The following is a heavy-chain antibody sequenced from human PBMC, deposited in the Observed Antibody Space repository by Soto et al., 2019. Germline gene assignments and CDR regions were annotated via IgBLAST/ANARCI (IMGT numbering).Heavy chain of an antibody. J-gene: IGHJ6*03. D-gene: IGHD3-10*01. Sequence: SQTLSLTCAISGDSVSSNSAAWNWIRQSPSRGLEWLGRTYYRSKWYNDYAVSVKSRITINPDTSKNQFSLQLNSVTPEDTAVYYCAKAVLGFGDYYYYMDVWGKGTTVTISS. CDR3: AKAVLGFGDYYYYMDV. CDR2: TYYRSKWYN. V-gene: IGHV6-1*01. CDR1: GDSVSSNSAA.